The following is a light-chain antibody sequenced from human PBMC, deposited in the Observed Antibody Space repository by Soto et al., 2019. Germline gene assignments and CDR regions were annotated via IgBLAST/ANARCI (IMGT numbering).Light chain of an antibody. CDR3: ATWDSGLSVTVI. J-gene: IGLJ2*01. V-gene: IGLV1-51*01. Sequence: QSVLTQPPSVSAAPGEKVTISCTGSSSNIGKNYVSWYQRLPGTVPKLLIYDNNKRAAGTPDRFSGSKSGTTATLVITGLQAGDEADYYCATWDSGLSVTVIFGGGTKLTVL. CDR2: DNN. CDR1: SSNIGKNY.